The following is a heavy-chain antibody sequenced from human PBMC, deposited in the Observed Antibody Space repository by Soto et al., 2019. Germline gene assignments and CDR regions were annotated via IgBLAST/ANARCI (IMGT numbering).Heavy chain of an antibody. CDR3: ARGGLRWAVLGAGVDY. D-gene: IGHD1-1*01. CDR2: INHSGST. CDR1: GGSFSGYY. J-gene: IGHJ4*02. Sequence: SETLSLTCAVYGGSFSGYYWSWIRQPPGKGLEWIGEINHSGSTNYNPSLKSRVTISVDTSKNQFSLKLSSVTAADTAVYYCARGGLRWAVLGAGVDYWGQGTLVTVSS. V-gene: IGHV4-34*01.